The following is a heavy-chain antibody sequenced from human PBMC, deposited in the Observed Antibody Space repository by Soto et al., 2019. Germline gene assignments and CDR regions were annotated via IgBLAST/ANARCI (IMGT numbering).Heavy chain of an antibody. V-gene: IGHV6-1*01. J-gene: IGHJ4*02. CDR3: AREVRGSYDD. D-gene: IGHD1-26*01. Sequence: SPTRSVAGAISGDSVASNDGLWNWIRQSPLIGLEWLGRTYYSSKWYNDYAVSVKSRITINPDTSKGQLSLQLNSVTPEDTAVYYCAREVRGSYDDWGQGTLVTVSS. CDR2: TYYSSKWYN. CDR1: GDSVASNDGL.